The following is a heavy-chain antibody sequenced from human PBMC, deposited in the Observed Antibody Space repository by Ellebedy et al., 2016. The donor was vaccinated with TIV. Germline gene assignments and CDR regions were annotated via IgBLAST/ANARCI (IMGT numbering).Heavy chain of an antibody. Sequence: MPGGSLRLSCTVSGGSISNSDYYWNWIRQPPGKGLEWIGSIYYSGSAYYNPSLKSRVTVSVDTSKNQFSLYLSSVTAADTAVYYCARDPALPRGRFDTWGQGTLVTVSS. CDR1: GGSISNSDYY. CDR3: ARDPALPRGRFDT. CDR2: IYYSGSA. V-gene: IGHV4-39*07. J-gene: IGHJ5*02.